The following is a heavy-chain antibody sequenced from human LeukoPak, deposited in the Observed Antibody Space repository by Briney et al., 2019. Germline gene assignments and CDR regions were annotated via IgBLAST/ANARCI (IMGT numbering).Heavy chain of an antibody. V-gene: IGHV5-51*01. CDR1: GYSFTSYW. CDR2: IYPGDSDT. Sequence: GESLKISCKGSGYSFTSYWIGWVRQMPGKGLEWMGIIYPGDSDTRYSPSFQGQVTISADKSISTAYLQWSSLKASDTAMYYCARASPVAGTKTEYMDVWGKGTTVTVSS. D-gene: IGHD6-19*01. CDR3: ARASPVAGTKTEYMDV. J-gene: IGHJ6*03.